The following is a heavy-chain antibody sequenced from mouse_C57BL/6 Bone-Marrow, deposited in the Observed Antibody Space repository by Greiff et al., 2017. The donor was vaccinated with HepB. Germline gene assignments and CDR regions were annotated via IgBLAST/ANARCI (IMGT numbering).Heavy chain of an antibody. J-gene: IGHJ2*01. CDR2: ITPSSGYT. V-gene: IGHV1-4*01. CDR3: AFYDYDYFDY. D-gene: IGHD2-4*01. Sequence: QVQLQQSGAELARPGASVKMSCKASGYTFTSYTMHWVKQRPGQGLEWIGYITPSSGYTKYNQKFKDKATLTADKSSSTAYMQLSSLTSEDSAVYYCAFYDYDYFDYWGQGTTLTVSS. CDR1: GYTFTSYT.